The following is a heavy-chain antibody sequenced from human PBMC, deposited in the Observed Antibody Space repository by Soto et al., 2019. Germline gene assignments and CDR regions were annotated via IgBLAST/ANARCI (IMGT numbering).Heavy chain of an antibody. Sequence: GGSLRLSCAASGFMFDSFAMHWVRQAPGKGLEWVAVISYDGSNKYYIDSVKGRFTISRDNSKNTLYLQMNSLRVDDTAVYYCATAEIYDGSGYYLTYFHLWGQGTLVTVSS. J-gene: IGHJ4*02. CDR1: GFMFDSFA. CDR3: ATAEIYDGSGYYLTYFHL. V-gene: IGHV3-30*03. D-gene: IGHD3-22*01. CDR2: ISYDGSNK.